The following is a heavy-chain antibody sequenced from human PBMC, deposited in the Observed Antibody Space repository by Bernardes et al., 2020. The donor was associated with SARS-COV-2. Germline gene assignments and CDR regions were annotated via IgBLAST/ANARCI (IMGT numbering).Heavy chain of an antibody. D-gene: IGHD6-25*01. Sequence: SETLSLTCAVYGGSISGYYWSWIRQSPGRGLEWIGEIIHLGYTSYNPSLKSRVSMSVDTSKNQLSLKLSSVTAADTAVYYCARWSRPGSYYYYYAMDVWGQGTTVTVSS. J-gene: IGHJ6*02. CDR3: ARWSRPGSYYYYYAMDV. CDR1: GGSISGYY. V-gene: IGHV4-34*12. CDR2: IIHLGYT.